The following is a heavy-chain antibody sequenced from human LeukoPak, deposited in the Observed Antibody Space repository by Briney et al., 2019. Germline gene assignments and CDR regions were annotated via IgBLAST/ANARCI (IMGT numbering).Heavy chain of an antibody. CDR2: IYSRRST. V-gene: IGHV4-34*11. D-gene: IGHD3-10*01. J-gene: IGHJ5*02. CDR3: ARDSGTTGEVKFDP. Sequence: SETLSLTCAVYGGSFSGYYWSWIRQPPGKGLEWIGRIYSRRSTITYNPSLKSRVTMSIDTPKNQFSLNLTFVTAADTAVYYCARDSGTTGEVKFDPWGQGTLVTVSS. CDR1: GGSFSGYY.